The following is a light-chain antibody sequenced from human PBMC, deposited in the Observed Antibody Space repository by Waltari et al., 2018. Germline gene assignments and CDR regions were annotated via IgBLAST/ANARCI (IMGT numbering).Light chain of an antibody. V-gene: IGLV1-44*01. CDR1: SSNIGSNT. J-gene: IGLJ2*01. CDR2: GTN. CDR3: AAWDDSLNGVV. Sequence: QSVLAQPPSASGTPGQRITISCSRDSSNIGSNTVNWYQQLPGTAPELLIYGTNQRPSGVPDRFSGSKSGTSASLAISGLHSEDEADYYCAAWDDSLNGVVFGGGTKLTVL.